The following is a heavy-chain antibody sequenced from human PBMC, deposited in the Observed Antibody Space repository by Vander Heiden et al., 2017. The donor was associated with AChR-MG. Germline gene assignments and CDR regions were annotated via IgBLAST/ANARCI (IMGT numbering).Heavy chain of an antibody. Sequence: QVQLVQSGAELKKPGASVKVSCKASGSTFTSFGLSGVQQAPGQGLEWMGWISAYNGNTNYEQKLQGRVTMTTDTSTSTAYMELRSLRSDDTAVYYCARDHGVRGVIIGYYYYYMDVWGKGTTVTVSS. CDR1: GSTFTSFG. J-gene: IGHJ6*03. CDR3: ARDHGVRGVIIGYYYYYMDV. V-gene: IGHV1-18*01. CDR2: ISAYNGNT. D-gene: IGHD3-10*01.